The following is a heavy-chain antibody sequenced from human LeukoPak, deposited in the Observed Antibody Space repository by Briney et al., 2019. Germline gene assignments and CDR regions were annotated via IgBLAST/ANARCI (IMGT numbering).Heavy chain of an antibody. CDR1: GGSISSYY. Sequence: PSETLSLTCTVSGGSISSYYWNWIRQPPGKGLEWIGYIYYSGSPNYNPSLKSRVTISVDKSKNHFSLKLTSVTAADTAVYYCARDHLANLASRLFDPWGQGTLVTVSS. V-gene: IGHV4-59*12. CDR3: ARDHLANLASRLFDP. J-gene: IGHJ5*02. D-gene: IGHD3-3*01. CDR2: IYYSGSP.